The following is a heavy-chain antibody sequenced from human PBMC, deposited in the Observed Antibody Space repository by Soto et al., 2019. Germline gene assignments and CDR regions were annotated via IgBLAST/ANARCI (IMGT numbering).Heavy chain of an antibody. V-gene: IGHV4-39*01. CDR2: VYYSGNT. CDR1: GGSIYRSDYY. J-gene: IGHJ4*02. D-gene: IGHD3-10*01. CDR3: ASPFGEILSIAY. Sequence: QLQLQESGPGQVKPSETLSLTCTVSGGSIYRSDYYWGWIRQTPGKGLEWIGSVYYSGNTYYNPSLRSRVTISVDTSKNQFSLELSSVTAADTAVYYCASPFGEILSIAYWGQGTLVTVSS.